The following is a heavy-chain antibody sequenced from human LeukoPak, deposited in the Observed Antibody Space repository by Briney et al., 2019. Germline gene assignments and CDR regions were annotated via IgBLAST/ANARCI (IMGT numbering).Heavy chain of an antibody. J-gene: IGHJ6*02. CDR3: ARARITMVRGVTVYDYGMDV. V-gene: IGHV1-69*04. Sequence: GASVKVSCKASGYTFTSYDISWVRQAPGQGLEWMGRIIPILGIANYAQKFQGRVTITADKSTSTAYMELSSLRSEDTAVYYCARARITMVRGVTVYDYGMDVWGQGTTVTVSS. D-gene: IGHD3-10*01. CDR1: GYTFTSYD. CDR2: IIPILGIA.